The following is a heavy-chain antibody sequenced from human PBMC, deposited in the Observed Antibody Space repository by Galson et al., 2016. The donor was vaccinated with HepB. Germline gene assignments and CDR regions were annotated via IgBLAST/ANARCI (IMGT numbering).Heavy chain of an antibody. CDR2: ISRSSRTI. CDR1: GFTFSSYS. V-gene: IGHV3-48*02. J-gene: IGHJ6*02. CDR3: ASALGIHDYYGMDV. D-gene: IGHD5-18*01. Sequence: SLRLSCAASGFTFSSYSMNWVRQAPGKGLEWVSYISRSSRTIYYADSVKGRFTISRDNAKNSLYLQMNSLRDEDTAVYYCASALGIHDYYGMDVWGQGTTVTVSS.